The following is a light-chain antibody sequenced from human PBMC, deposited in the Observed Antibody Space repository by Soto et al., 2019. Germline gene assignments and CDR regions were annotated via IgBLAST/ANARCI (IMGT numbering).Light chain of an antibody. CDR3: QQRYSWPPIT. CDR2: DTS. Sequence: EIVLTQSPATLSLSPGERATLSCRASQNVRSYLSWYQQKPGQAPSLLIYDTSNRATGIPARFSGSGSGTDLTLTISSLEPEDFAVYYCQQRYSWPPITFGQGTRLEIK. V-gene: IGKV3-11*01. CDR1: QNVRSY. J-gene: IGKJ5*01.